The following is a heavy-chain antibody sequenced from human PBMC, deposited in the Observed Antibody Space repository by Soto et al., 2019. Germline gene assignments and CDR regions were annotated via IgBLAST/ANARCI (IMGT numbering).Heavy chain of an antibody. Sequence: PGGSLRLSCAASGFTFSSYSMNWVRQAPGKGLEWVSYISGSGGSTYYADSVKGRFTISRDNSKNTLYPQMNSLRAEDTAVYYCAKDNLASGRYYYYMDVWGKGTTVTVSS. CDR2: ISGSGGST. CDR3: AKDNLASGRYYYYMDV. J-gene: IGHJ6*03. D-gene: IGHD1-26*01. V-gene: IGHV3-23*01. CDR1: GFTFSSYS.